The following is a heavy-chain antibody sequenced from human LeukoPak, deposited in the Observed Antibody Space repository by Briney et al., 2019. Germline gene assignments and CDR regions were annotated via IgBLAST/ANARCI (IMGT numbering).Heavy chain of an antibody. V-gene: IGHV3-30-3*01. D-gene: IGHD1-7*01. CDR1: GFTFNSYA. Sequence: GGCLRLSCAASGFTFNSYAMHWVRQAPGKGLEWVAVISYDGSNRHYADSVKGRFTISRDNSKNTLYLQMNSLRPEDTAVYYCARDFLGSGTTFRNWFDPWGQGTLVTVSS. J-gene: IGHJ5*02. CDR2: ISYDGSNR. CDR3: ARDFLGSGTTFRNWFDP.